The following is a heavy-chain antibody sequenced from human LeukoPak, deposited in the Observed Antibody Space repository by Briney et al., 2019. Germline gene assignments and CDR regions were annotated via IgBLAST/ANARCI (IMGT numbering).Heavy chain of an antibody. CDR3: ARAARADCTSPTCHSWLAP. Sequence: SQTLSLTCAISGDIVSSNSVTWNWIRQSPSRGLEWLGRTYYRSTWYNDYAVSVRGRITVNPDTSKNQFSLHLNSVTPEDTAVYYCARAARADCTSPTCHSWLAPWGQGTQVTVSS. J-gene: IGHJ5*02. D-gene: IGHD2/OR15-2a*01. CDR2: TYYRSTWYN. V-gene: IGHV6-1*01. CDR1: GDIVSSNSVT.